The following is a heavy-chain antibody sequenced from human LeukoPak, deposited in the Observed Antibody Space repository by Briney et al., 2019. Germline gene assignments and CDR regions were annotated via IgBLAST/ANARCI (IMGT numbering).Heavy chain of an antibody. CDR1: GGSFSGYY. J-gene: IGHJ6*03. D-gene: IGHD4-23*01. CDR3: ARLGTTVARYYYYYYYMDV. CDR2: INHSGST. V-gene: IGHV4-34*01. Sequence: SETLSLTCAVYGGSFSGYYWSWIRQPPGKGLEWIGEINHSGSTNYNPSLKSRVTISVDTSKNQFSLKLSSVTAADTAVYYCARLGTTVARYYYYYYYMDVWGKGTTVTISS.